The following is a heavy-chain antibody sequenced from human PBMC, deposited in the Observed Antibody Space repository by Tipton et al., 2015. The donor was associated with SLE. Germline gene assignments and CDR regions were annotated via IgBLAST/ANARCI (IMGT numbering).Heavy chain of an antibody. CDR3: ARETGYYDSSGIDAFDI. V-gene: IGHV3-33*01. D-gene: IGHD3-22*01. J-gene: IGHJ3*02. CDR1: GFTFSSYG. Sequence: QLVQSGGGVVQPGRSLRLSCAASGFTFSSYGMHWVRQAPGKGLEWVAVIWYDGSNKYYADSVKGRFTISRDNSKNTLYLQMNSLRAEDTAVYYCARETGYYDSSGIDAFDIWGQGTMVTVSS. CDR2: IWYDGSNK.